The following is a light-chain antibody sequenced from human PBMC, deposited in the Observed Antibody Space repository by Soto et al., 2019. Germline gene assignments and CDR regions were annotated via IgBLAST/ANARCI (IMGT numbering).Light chain of an antibody. CDR2: GAS. J-gene: IGKJ1*01. CDR1: QSASSSY. Sequence: EIVLTQSPGTLSLSPGERATLSCRASQSASSSYLAWYQQKPGQAPRLLIYGASSRATGIPDRFSGSGSGNNFTLLISRLEPEGFAGYYFQQYSSPPGTFGQGTKVEIK. CDR3: QQYSSPPGT. V-gene: IGKV3-20*01.